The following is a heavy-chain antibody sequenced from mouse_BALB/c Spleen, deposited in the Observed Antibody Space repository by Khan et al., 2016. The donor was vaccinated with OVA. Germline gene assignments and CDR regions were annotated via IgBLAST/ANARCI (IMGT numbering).Heavy chain of an antibody. V-gene: IGHV9-3-1*01. J-gene: IGHJ4*01. CDR2: INTYTGEP. CDR3: ARPPYFSYVMVY. Sequence: QIQLVQSGPELKKPGETVKISCKASGYTFTNYGTNWVKQAPGKGLKWMGWINTYTGEPTYADDFKGRFAFSLETSASTAYLQINNLKNEDTAKXFCARPPYFSYVMVYWGQGTSVTVSS. CDR1: GYTFTNYG. D-gene: IGHD2-10*01.